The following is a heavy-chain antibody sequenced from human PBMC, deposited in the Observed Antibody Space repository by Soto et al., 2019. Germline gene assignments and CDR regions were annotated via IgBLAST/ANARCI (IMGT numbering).Heavy chain of an antibody. CDR3: ARRKDLAFDI. CDR2: IYYSGST. Sequence: SETLSLTCTVSVGSISSSSYYWGWIRQPPGKGLEWIGSIYYSGSTYYNPSLKSRVTISVDTSKNQFSLKLSSVTAADTAVYYCARRKDLAFDIWGQGTMVTVSS. V-gene: IGHV4-39*01. J-gene: IGHJ3*02. CDR1: VGSISSSSYY.